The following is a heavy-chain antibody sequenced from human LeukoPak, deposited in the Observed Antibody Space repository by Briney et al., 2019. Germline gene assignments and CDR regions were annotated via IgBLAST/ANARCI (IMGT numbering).Heavy chain of an antibody. CDR2: IRPNDGTT. Sequence: QSPGSLRPPSEPSGFTFSNYGTNSVRHAPGKGLEWIAYIRPNDGTTHYADSVKGRFTISRDNAKNSLSLQMTSLRADDSAVYYCVRGQTSLDNWFDPWGQGTLVTVSS. J-gene: IGHJ5*02. CDR3: VRGQTSLDNWFDP. CDR1: GFTFSNYG. V-gene: IGHV3-48*03.